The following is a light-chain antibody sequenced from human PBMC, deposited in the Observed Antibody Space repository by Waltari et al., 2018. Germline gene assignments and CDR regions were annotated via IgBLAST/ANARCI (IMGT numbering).Light chain of an antibody. CDR1: QSLTKRY. Sequence: VLTQSPDTLSLSPGERATLSCRASQSLTKRYLAWYQQKPGQPPRLLIYGASSRAAGIPDRFSGSGSGTDLTLTISRLEPEDFAVYYCQQYGSSVMYTFGQGTKLEIK. CDR3: QQYGSSVMYT. V-gene: IGKV3-20*01. CDR2: GAS. J-gene: IGKJ2*01.